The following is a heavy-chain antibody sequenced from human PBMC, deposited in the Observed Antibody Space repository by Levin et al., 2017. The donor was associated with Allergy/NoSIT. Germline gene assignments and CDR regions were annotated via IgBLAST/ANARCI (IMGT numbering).Heavy chain of an antibody. CDR3: ARDTADYVFDY. CDR2: IYYTGSS. CDR1: GGSISSSSYY. D-gene: IGHD4-17*01. V-gene: IGHV4-39*07. J-gene: IGHJ4*02. Sequence: PSETLSLTCSVSGGSISSSSYYWGWIRQPPGKGLEWIGSIYYTGSSYYNPSLKSRVTFSIDTSKNQFSLKLRSLTAADMAVYYCARDTADYVFDYWGQGTLVTVSS.